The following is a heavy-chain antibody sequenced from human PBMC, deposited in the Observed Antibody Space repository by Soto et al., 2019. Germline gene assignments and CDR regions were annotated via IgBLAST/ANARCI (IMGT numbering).Heavy chain of an antibody. CDR1: AYTITRYV. Sequence: ASLKVYGNASAYTITRYVSSWGRQATGQGIEWMGGISDYNGNTNYAQKLQGRVTMTTDTSTSTAYMELRSLRSDDTAVHYCAKDSLWGAFDIWGTGAMV. J-gene: IGHJ3*02. V-gene: IGHV1-18*01. D-gene: IGHD3-16*01. CDR3: AKDSLWGAFDI. CDR2: ISDYNGNT.